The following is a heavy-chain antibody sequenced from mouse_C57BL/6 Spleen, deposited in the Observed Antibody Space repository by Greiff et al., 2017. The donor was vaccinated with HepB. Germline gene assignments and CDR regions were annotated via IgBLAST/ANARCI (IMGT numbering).Heavy chain of an antibody. Sequence: VKLQQPGAELVKPGASVKLSCKASGYTFTSYWMQWVKQRPGQGLEWIGEIDPSDSYTNYNQKFKGKATLTVDTSSSTAYMQLSSLTSEDSAVYYCARGGYDGSSMDYWGQGTSVTVSS. D-gene: IGHD2-3*01. CDR2: IDPSDSYT. CDR3: ARGGYDGSSMDY. CDR1: GYTFTSYW. V-gene: IGHV1-50*01. J-gene: IGHJ4*01.